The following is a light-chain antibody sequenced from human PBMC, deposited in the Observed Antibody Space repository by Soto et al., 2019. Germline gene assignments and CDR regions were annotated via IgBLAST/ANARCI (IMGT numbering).Light chain of an antibody. CDR2: KVT. CDR3: ASYTSPSFWV. CDR1: SSDVGGYDY. Sequence: QSALTQPASVSGSPGQSITISCTGTSSDVGGYDYVSWYQHHPGKAPKVIIYKVTNRPSGVSDRFSGSRSGNTASMTISALQPEDEAHYYCASYTSPSFWVFGGGTQQTVL. J-gene: IGLJ3*02. V-gene: IGLV2-14*01.